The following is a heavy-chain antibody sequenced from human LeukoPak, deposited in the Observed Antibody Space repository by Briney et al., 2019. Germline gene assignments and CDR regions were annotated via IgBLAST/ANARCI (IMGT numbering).Heavy chain of an antibody. CDR1: GGSISSGGYC. CDR2: IYYSGST. Sequence: LSLTCTVAGGSISSGGYCWSWIRQHPGKCLGWIGYIYYSGSTYYIPSLKSRVTISVDTSKNQFSLKLTSVTAADTAVYYCARSVDAAIVPYNWFDPWGQGTLVTVSS. V-gene: IGHV4-31*03. CDR3: ARSVDAAIVPYNWFDP. J-gene: IGHJ5*02. D-gene: IGHD5-18*01.